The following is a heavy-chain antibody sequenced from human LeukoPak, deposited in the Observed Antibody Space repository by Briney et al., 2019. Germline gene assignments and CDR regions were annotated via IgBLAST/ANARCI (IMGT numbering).Heavy chain of an antibody. V-gene: IGHV4-34*01. Sequence: TSSETLSLTCAVYGGSFSGYYWSWIRQPPGKGLEWIGEINRSGSTNYNPSLKSRVTISVDTSKNQFSLKLSSVTAADTAVYYCARDGIAARPYGMDVWGQGTTVTVSS. CDR3: ARDGIAARPYGMDV. J-gene: IGHJ6*02. CDR1: GGSFSGYY. D-gene: IGHD6-6*01. CDR2: INRSGST.